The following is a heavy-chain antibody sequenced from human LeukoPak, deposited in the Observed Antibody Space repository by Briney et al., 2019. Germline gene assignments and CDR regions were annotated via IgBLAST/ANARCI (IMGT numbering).Heavy chain of an antibody. J-gene: IGHJ4*02. CDR1: GGSISSFY. V-gene: IGHV4-59*01. CDR2: IYYGGST. D-gene: IGHD2-15*01. Sequence: SETLSLTCTVSGGSISSFYWSWVRQPPGKGLEWIGCIYYGGSTNYNPSLKSRITITVAASKNHFSLKLSSVTAADAAVYCCARWGVVGGMKGFDYWGQGTLVTVSS. CDR3: ARWGVVGGMKGFDY.